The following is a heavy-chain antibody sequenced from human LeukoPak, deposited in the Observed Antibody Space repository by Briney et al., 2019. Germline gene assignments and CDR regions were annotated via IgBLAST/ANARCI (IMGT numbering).Heavy chain of an antibody. CDR3: STNDALDI. J-gene: IGHJ3*02. Sequence: GGSLRLSCAASGFAFKDAWMNWVRQAPGKWLEWVGHIKKVTDGATTEYAAPVRGRFTISRDDSQTTLCLAMKRLKIEDKAIYYCSTNDALDIWGQGTKVTVSS. CDR2: IKKVTDGATT. CDR1: GFAFKDAW. V-gene: IGHV3-15*01.